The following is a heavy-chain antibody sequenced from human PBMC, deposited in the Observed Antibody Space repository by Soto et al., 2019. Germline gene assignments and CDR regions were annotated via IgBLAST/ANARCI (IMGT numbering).Heavy chain of an antibody. CDR1: GYTFTRYD. Sequence: ASVEVSCKASGYTFTRYDSNWVQPDPGQGLEWMGWMNPNSGNTGYAQKFQGRVTMTRNTSISTAYMELSSLRSEDTAVYYCARSAVASDYYYYGMDVWGQGTTDTVSS. J-gene: IGHJ6*02. D-gene: IGHD6-19*01. CDR2: MNPNSGNT. V-gene: IGHV1-8*01. CDR3: ARSAVASDYYYYGMDV.